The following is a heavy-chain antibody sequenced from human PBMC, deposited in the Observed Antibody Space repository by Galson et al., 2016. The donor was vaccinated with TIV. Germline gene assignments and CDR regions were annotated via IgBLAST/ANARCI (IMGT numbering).Heavy chain of an antibody. V-gene: IGHV2-70*11. CDR1: GFSLTTSGMC. CDR2: IDWDDDK. CDR3: ARRGPRGDTDY. J-gene: IGHJ4*02. Sequence: PALVKPTQTLTLTCTFSGFSLTTSGMCVSWIRQPPEKALEWLARIDWDDDKYSRTSLRTRLTISKGTSKHQVVLTMTNMDPVDTATYYCARRGPRGDTDYWGQGTFVTVSS.